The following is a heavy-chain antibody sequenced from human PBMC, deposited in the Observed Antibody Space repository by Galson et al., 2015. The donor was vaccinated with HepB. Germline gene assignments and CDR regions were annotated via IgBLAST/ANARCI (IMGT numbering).Heavy chain of an antibody. D-gene: IGHD3-3*01. CDR2: IIPIFGIA. Sequence: SVKVSCKASGGTFSSYAISWVRQAPGQGLEWMGGIIPIFGIANYAQKFQGRVTITADESTSTAYMELSSLRSEDTAVYYCARGAIFGVVFGAFDIWGQGTMVTVSS. J-gene: IGHJ3*02. CDR3: ARGAIFGVVFGAFDI. CDR1: GGTFSSYA. V-gene: IGHV1-69*13.